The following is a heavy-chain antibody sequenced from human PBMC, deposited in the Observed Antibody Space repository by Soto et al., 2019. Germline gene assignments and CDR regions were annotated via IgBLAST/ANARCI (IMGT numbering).Heavy chain of an antibody. Sequence: LSLTCTVSGGPISSYYWSWLRQPQGKRLEWIGYIYYSGSTNYNPSLKSRVTISVDTSKNQFSLKLSSVTAADTAVYYCARGAPYDSSGYYPNYYYGMDVWGQGTTVTVSS. J-gene: IGHJ6*02. CDR1: GGPISSYY. CDR3: ARGAPYDSSGYYPNYYYGMDV. CDR2: IYYSGST. D-gene: IGHD3-22*01. V-gene: IGHV4-59*01.